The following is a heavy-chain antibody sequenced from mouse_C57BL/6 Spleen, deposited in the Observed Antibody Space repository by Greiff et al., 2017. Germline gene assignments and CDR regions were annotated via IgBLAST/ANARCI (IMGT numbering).Heavy chain of an antibody. CDR3: ARGYTAMDY. CDR1: GFTFSDYY. D-gene: IGHD2-12*01. CDR2: INYDGSST. Sequence: EVKVVESEGGLVQPGSSMKLSCTASGFTFSDYYMAWVRQVPEKGLEWVANINYDGSSTYYLDSLKSRFIISRDNAKNILYLQMSSLKSEDTATYYCARGYTAMDYWGQGTSVTVSS. V-gene: IGHV5-16*01. J-gene: IGHJ4*01.